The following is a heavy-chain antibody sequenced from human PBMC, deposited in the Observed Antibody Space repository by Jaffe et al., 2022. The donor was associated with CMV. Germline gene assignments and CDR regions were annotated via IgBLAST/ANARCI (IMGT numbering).Heavy chain of an antibody. CDR3: ARVREQFNWNYDYYYMDV. D-gene: IGHD1-1*01. CDR2: IYSGGST. V-gene: IGHV3-53*02. CDR1: GFTVSSNY. Sequence: EVQLVETGGGLIQPGGSLRLSCAASGFTVSSNYMSWVRQAPGKGLEWVSVIYSGGSTYYADSVKGRFTISRDNSKNTLYLQMNSLRAEDTAVYYCARVREQFNWNYDYYYMDVWGKGTTVTVSS. J-gene: IGHJ6*03.